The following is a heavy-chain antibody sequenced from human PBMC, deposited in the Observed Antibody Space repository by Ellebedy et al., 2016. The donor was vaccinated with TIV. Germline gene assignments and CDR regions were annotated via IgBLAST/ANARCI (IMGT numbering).Heavy chain of an antibody. CDR2: INHSGST. D-gene: IGHD3-22*01. CDR1: GGSFSGYY. Sequence: SETLSLTCAVYGGSFSGYYWNRIRQPPGKGLEWIGEINHSGSTNYNPSLKSRVTISVDTSKNQFSLKLSSVTAADTAVYYCARGQRFDSSLNYYYGMDVWGQGTTVTVSS. V-gene: IGHV4-34*01. CDR3: ARGQRFDSSLNYYYGMDV. J-gene: IGHJ6*02.